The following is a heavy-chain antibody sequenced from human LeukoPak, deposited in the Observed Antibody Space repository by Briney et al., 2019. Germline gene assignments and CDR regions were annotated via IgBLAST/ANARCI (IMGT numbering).Heavy chain of an antibody. CDR1: GDSVSSNSAA. Sequence: SQTLSLTCAISGDSVSSNSAAWNWNRQSPSRGLEWLGRTYYRSKWYNDYAVSVKSRITINPDTSKNQFSLQLNSVTPEDTAVYYCARGGIGGSYDSDAFDIWGQGTMVTVSS. J-gene: IGHJ3*02. D-gene: IGHD1-26*01. CDR2: TYYRSKWYN. CDR3: ARGGIGGSYDSDAFDI. V-gene: IGHV6-1*01.